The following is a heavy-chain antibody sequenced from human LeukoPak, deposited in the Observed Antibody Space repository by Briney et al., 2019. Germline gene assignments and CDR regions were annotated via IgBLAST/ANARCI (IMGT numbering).Heavy chain of an antibody. CDR1: GYTFTSYD. J-gene: IGHJ5*02. CDR2: RNPNSGNT. Sequence: SVRASCEASGYTFTSYDIHWVRQATGQGLEWMGWRNPNSGNTGYAQKFQGRVTMTRNTSISTAYMELSSLRSEDTAVYYCARLNGYSSSWYFASGAWFDPWGQGTLVTVSS. D-gene: IGHD6-13*01. V-gene: IGHV1-8*01. CDR3: ARLNGYSSSWYFASGAWFDP.